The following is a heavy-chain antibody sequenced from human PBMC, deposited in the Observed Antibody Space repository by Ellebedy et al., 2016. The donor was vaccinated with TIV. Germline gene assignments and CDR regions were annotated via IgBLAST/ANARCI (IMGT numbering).Heavy chain of an antibody. CDR1: GFTFSGYW. CDR3: IRDLAATAL. D-gene: IGHD6-13*01. Sequence: GESLKISCAASGFTFSGYWMHWVRQAPGKGLVWVSRIYGDGSSTSYADSVKGRFTISRDNAKNTLYLQMNSLRAEDTAVYYCIRDLAATALWGQGTLVTVSS. J-gene: IGHJ4*02. CDR2: IYGDGSST. V-gene: IGHV3-74*01.